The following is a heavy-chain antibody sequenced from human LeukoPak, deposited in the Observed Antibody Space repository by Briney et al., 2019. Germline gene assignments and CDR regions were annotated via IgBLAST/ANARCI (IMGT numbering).Heavy chain of an antibody. CDR1: GFTFSNAW. CDR2: IKSKPDGETT. V-gene: IGHV3-15*01. Sequence: GGSLRLSCAASGFTFSNAWVNWVRQAPGKGQEWVGRIKSKPDGETTDYAAPVKGRFTISRDDSKNMVYVQMNSLKTEDTAVYYCATGRDFDLWGRGTLVTVSS. CDR3: ATGRDFDL. J-gene: IGHJ2*01.